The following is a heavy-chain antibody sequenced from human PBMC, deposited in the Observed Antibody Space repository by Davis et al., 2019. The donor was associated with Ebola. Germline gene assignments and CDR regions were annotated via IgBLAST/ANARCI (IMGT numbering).Heavy chain of an antibody. CDR1: GFTFRTYG. J-gene: IGHJ2*01. CDR3: ARDLPGGDWYFDL. Sequence: GGSLRLSCAASGFTFRTYGMHWVRQAPGKGLEWVAVISYDGSNKYYADSVKGRFTISRDNSKNTLYLQMSSLRAEDTAVYYCARDLPGGDWYFDLWGRGTLVTVSS. V-gene: IGHV3-30*03. D-gene: IGHD1-14*01. CDR2: ISYDGSNK.